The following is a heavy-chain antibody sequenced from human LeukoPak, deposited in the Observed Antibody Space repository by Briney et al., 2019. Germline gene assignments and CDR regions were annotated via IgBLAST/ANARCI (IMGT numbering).Heavy chain of an antibody. CDR2: IYYSGST. D-gene: IGHD6-19*01. J-gene: IGHJ5*02. V-gene: IGHV4-59*04. CDR3: AAPRGYSSGWYSPLNWFDP. CDR1: GGSISSYY. Sequence: SETLSLTCTVSGGSISSYYWSWIRQPPGKGLEWIGYIYYSGSTYYNPSLKSRVTTSVDTSKNQFSLKLSSVTAADTAVYYCAAPRGYSSGWYSPLNWFDPWGQGTLVTVSS.